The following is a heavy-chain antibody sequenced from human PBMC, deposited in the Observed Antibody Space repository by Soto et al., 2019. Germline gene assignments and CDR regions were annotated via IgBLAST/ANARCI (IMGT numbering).Heavy chain of an antibody. CDR2: VIEDGSEK. CDR1: GFTFGSYS. J-gene: IGHJ4*02. D-gene: IGHD3-16*01. V-gene: IGHV3-7*05. Sequence: EVQLVESGGGLVQPGGSLTLSCAASGFTFGSYSMGWVRQAPGRGLEWVATVIEDGSEKYHMDSVKGRFSISRDNARNSVYLQMSSLRVEDTAVYWFVRMGHDYWGQGSLVTVSS. CDR3: VRMGHDY.